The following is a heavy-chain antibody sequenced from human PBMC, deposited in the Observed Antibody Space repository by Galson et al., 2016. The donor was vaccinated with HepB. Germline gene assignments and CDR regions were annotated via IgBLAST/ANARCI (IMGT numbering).Heavy chain of an antibody. V-gene: IGHV3-7*05. Sequence: SLRLSCAASGFMFSSYWMSWVRQAPGKGLEWVANIKEDASEKNYVNSVKGRFSISRDNAKNSLYLQMNSLRAEDTAVYYCARRYSSGYYGSGDYWGQGTLVTVSS. CDR3: ARRYSSGYYGSGDY. J-gene: IGHJ4*02. CDR2: IKEDASEK. D-gene: IGHD6-25*01. CDR1: GFMFSSYW.